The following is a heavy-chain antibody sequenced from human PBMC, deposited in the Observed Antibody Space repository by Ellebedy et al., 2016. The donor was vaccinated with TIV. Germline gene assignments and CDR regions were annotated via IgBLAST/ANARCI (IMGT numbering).Heavy chain of an antibody. CDR3: GRNSHFDWSFYIDN. CDR2: IDYDGRNE. CDR1: GFTFSHYA. Sequence: PGGSLRLSCEASGFTFSHYAMHWVRQAPGKGLEWVALIDYDGRNEHHGDSVKGRFTISRDNSRDTLYLQMNNLRGDDTAVYYCGRNSHFDWSFYIDNWGQGTLVTVSS. J-gene: IGHJ4*02. D-gene: IGHD3-9*01. V-gene: IGHV3-33*01.